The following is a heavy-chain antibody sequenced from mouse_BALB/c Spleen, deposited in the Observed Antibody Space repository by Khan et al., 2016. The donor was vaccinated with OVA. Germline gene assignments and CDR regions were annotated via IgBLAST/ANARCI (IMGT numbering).Heavy chain of an antibody. J-gene: IGHJ4*01. CDR2: INPRSDYT. Sequence: QVQLQQSGAELARPGASVKMSCKASGYTFPSNTMHWVKQRPGQGLEWIGYINPRSDYTIYNQKFKDKATLTADISSTTAYMQLSSLTSDDSAAYYCARRTTGYAMDYWGQGTSVTVSS. CDR1: GYTFPSNT. CDR3: ARRTTGYAMDY. D-gene: IGHD2-14*01. V-gene: IGHV1-4*01.